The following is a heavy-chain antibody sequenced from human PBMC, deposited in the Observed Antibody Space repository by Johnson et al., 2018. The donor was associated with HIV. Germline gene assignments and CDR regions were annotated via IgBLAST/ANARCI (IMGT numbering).Heavy chain of an antibody. CDR1: GFIFSNAW. D-gene: IGHD3-22*01. J-gene: IGHJ3*02. V-gene: IGHV3-15*01. Sequence: VQLVEFGGGLIEPGGSLRLSCAASGFIFSNAWMTWVRQAPGKGLEWVGRIKGKTDGGTTDYAAPVKGRFTISRSESKNTLYLQMNSLKIEDTAVYYCATVVVITQDAFDIWGQGTMVTVSS. CDR3: ATVVVITQDAFDI. CDR2: IKGKTDGGTT.